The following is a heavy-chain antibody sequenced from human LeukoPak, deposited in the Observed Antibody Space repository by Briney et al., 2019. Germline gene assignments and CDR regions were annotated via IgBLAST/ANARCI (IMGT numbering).Heavy chain of an antibody. J-gene: IGHJ4*02. V-gene: IGHV3-23*01. D-gene: IGHD6-19*01. CDR3: ASPPSDFVAGTDLYVY. CDR1: GFTFSSYA. CDR2: ISGSGGST. Sequence: PGGSLRLSCAASGFTFSSYAMSWVRQAPGKGLEWVSAISGSGGSTYYADTVKGRFTISRDNAKNSLYLQMNSLRAEDTAVYYCASPPSDFVAGTDLYVYWGQGTLVTVSS.